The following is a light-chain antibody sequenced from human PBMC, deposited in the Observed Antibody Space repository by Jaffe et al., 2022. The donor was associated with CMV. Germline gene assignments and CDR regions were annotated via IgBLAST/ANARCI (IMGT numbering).Light chain of an antibody. CDR2: AAS. CDR1: QSISSNY. Sequence: EIELTQSPGTLSLSPGERATLSCRASQSISSNYLAWYQQKPGQAPRVLIYAASSRATGIPDRFSGSGSGTDFTLTISRLEPEDFAIYYCQQYGSSWYTFGQGTKLEIK. CDR3: QQYGSSWYT. V-gene: IGKV3-20*01. J-gene: IGKJ2*01.